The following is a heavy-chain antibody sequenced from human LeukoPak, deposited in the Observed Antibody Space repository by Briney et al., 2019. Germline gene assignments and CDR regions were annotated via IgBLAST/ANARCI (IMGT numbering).Heavy chain of an antibody. CDR2: IYPGDSDT. V-gene: IGHV5-51*01. D-gene: IGHD1-26*01. Sequence: GESLKISCKGSGYSFTSYLICWVRQISGKVLEWIGIIYPGDSDTRYSPSFQGQVTISADKSITTAYLQWSGLKASDTAMYYCARRVNSGNYYYFDYWGQGTLVTVSS. CDR1: GYSFTSYL. J-gene: IGHJ4*02. CDR3: ARRVNSGNYYYFDY.